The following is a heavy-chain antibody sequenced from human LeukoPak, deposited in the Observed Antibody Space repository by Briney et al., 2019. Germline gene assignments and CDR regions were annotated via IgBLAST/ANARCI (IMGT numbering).Heavy chain of an antibody. D-gene: IGHD6-13*01. CDR3: ARAGAAGFWFDP. Sequence: PSETLSLTCAVYGGSFSGYYWSWIRQPPGKGLEWIGSIYYSGSTYYNPSLKSRVTISVDTSKNQFSLKLSSVTAADTAVYYCARAGAAGFWFDPWGQGTLVTVSS. CDR2: IYYSGST. V-gene: IGHV4-34*01. J-gene: IGHJ5*02. CDR1: GGSFSGYY.